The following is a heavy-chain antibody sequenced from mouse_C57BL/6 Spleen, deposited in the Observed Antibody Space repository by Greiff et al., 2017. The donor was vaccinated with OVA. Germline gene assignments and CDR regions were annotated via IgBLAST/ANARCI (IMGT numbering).Heavy chain of an antibody. D-gene: IGHD2-14*01. CDR1: GFNINDYY. CDR2: IDPEDGDT. CDR3: TTALSTTVEMDY. Sequence: VQLQQSGAELVRPGASVKLSCTASGFNINDYYMHWVKQRPEQGLEWIGRIDPEDGDTEYDPKFQGKATMTADTSSNTAYLQLSSLTSEDTAVYYCTTALSTTVEMDYWGQGTSVTVSS. V-gene: IGHV14-1*01. J-gene: IGHJ4*01.